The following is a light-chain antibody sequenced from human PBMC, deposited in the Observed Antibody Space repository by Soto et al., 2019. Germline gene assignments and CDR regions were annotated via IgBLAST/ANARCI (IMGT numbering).Light chain of an antibody. CDR2: GAS. V-gene: IGKV3-20*01. CDR1: QNIGNNY. CDR3: QQYGRSPSWT. J-gene: IGKJ1*01. Sequence: VLTQSPGTLSLSPGEGATLSCRASQNIGNNYLAWYQQKPGQPPRLLIYGASSRATGIPDKFSGSGSGTDFTLTISRLEPEDFAVYYCQQYGRSPSWTFGQGTKVEIQ.